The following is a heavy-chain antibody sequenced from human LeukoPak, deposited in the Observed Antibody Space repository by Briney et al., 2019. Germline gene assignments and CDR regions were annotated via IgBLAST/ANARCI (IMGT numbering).Heavy chain of an antibody. D-gene: IGHD5-12*01. Sequence: GGSLRLSCAASGFTFSSYAMHWDRQAPGKGLEWVAVISYDGSNKYYADSVKGRFTISRDNSKNTLYLQINSLRAEDTAVYYCARPRSGYDWAYVDYWGQGTLVTVSS. V-gene: IGHV3-30*01. CDR3: ARPRSGYDWAYVDY. J-gene: IGHJ4*02. CDR1: GFTFSSYA. CDR2: ISYDGSNK.